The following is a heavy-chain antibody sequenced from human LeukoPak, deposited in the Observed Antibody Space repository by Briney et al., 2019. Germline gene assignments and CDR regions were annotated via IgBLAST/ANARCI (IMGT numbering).Heavy chain of an antibody. CDR3: ARVFGGLEGWYPGHLEPPDY. CDR2: ISTYNGNT. CDR1: GYTFTNYG. J-gene: IGHJ4*02. D-gene: IGHD6-19*01. Sequence: GASVKVSCKASGYTFTNYGFSWVRQAPGQGLEWMGWISTYNGNTNYAQKLQGRVTMTTDTSTSTAYMELRSLRSDDTAVYYCARVFGGLEGWYPGHLEPPDYWGQGTLVTVSS. V-gene: IGHV1-18*01.